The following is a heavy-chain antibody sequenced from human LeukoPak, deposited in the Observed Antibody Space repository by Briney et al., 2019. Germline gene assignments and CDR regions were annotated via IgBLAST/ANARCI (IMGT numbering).Heavy chain of an antibody. CDR1: GYTLTGVY. V-gene: IGHV1-2*06. J-gene: IGHJ6*03. D-gene: IGHD2-8*02. CDR3: ARGWGTHYMDV. Sequence: ASVKVSCKPSGYTLTGVYINWVAQAPGQRVKWMGRINPNSGGTNYAQEFQCRVTMTRDTSISTAYMELSRLRSDDTAVYYCARGWGTHYMDVWGKGTTVTVSS. CDR2: INPNSGGT.